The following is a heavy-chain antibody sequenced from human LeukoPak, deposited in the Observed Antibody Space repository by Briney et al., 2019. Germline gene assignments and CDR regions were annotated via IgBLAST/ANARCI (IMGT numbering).Heavy chain of an antibody. V-gene: IGHV1-46*01. CDR3: ARVAVNRVPDY. CDR2: INPSGGST. Sequence: ASVKVSCKASGYTFTSYYMHWVRQAPGQGLEWMGIINPSGGSTSYAQKFQGRVTMTRDTSTSTVYMELSSPRSEDTAVYYCARVAVNRVPDYWGQGTLVTVSS. D-gene: IGHD6-19*01. J-gene: IGHJ4*02. CDR1: GYTFTSYY.